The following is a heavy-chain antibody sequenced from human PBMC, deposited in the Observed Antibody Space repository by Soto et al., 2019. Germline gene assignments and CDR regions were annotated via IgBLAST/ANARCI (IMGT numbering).Heavy chain of an antibody. D-gene: IGHD4-17*01. Sequence: QVQLVQSGAEVQKPGASVKVSCKASGYTFTTYYIHWVRQAPGQGLEWMGIINPGGRSTSYAQKSPGSFTVTTNTSTSTVYMELSILRFEDTAVYYSAREPFPTVRAFDIWGQGTRVTVSS. V-gene: IGHV1-46*01. CDR1: GYTFTTYY. J-gene: IGHJ3*02. CDR2: INPGGRST. CDR3: AREPFPTVRAFDI.